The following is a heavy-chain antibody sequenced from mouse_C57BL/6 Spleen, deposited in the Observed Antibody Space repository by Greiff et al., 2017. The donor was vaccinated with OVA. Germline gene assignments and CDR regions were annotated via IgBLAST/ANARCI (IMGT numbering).Heavy chain of an antibody. CDR2: ISSGGSYT. Sequence: EVKVVESGGDLVKPGGSLKLSCAASGFTFSSYGMSWVRQTPDKRLEWVATISSGGSYTYYPDSVKGRFTISRDNAKNTLYLQMSSLKSEDTAMYYCARHEDYYGSRSLFDYWGQGTTLTVSS. V-gene: IGHV5-6*01. CDR1: GFTFSSYG. CDR3: ARHEDYYGSRSLFDY. D-gene: IGHD1-1*01. J-gene: IGHJ2*01.